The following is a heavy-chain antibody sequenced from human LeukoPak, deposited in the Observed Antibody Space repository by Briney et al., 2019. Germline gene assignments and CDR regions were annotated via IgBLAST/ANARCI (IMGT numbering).Heavy chain of an antibody. D-gene: IGHD3-22*01. CDR2: ISYYNGNT. V-gene: IGHV1-18*01. CDR1: GYTFSSYA. CDR3: ARTYYYDSTSYNWFDP. J-gene: IGHJ5*02. Sequence: ASVKVSCKASGYTFSSYAISWVRQAPGQGLEWMGWISYYNGNTNYAQNLLGRVTMTTDTSTSTAYMELRSLKSDDTAVYYCARTYYYDSTSYNWFDPWGQGTLVTVSP.